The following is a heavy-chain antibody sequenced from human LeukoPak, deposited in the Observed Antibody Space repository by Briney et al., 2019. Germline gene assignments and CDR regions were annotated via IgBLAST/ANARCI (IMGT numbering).Heavy chain of an antibody. CDR1: GFTFSSYE. Sequence: GGSLRLSCAVSGFTFSSYEMNWVRQAPGKGLEWVSGIIENGYDKYYADSVKGRFTISRDNSKNTLYLQMNSLRADDTAVYYCARDYVTPGITGTTSPLDYWGQGILVSVSS. D-gene: IGHD1-7*01. CDR3: ARDYVTPGITGTTSPLDY. CDR2: IIENGYDK. V-gene: IGHV3-23*01. J-gene: IGHJ4*02.